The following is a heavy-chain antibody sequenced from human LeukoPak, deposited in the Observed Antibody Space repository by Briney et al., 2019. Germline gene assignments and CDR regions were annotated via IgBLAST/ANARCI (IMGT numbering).Heavy chain of an antibody. V-gene: IGHV3-11*01. D-gene: IGHD3-22*01. Sequence: PGGSLRLSCAASGFTFSDYYMSWIRQAPGKGLEWVSYISSSGSTIYYADSVKGRFTISRDNAKNSLYLQMNSLRAEDTAVYYCARGHYYDSSGYYGLFDYWSQGTLVTVSS. CDR1: GFTFSDYY. J-gene: IGHJ4*02. CDR2: ISSSGSTI. CDR3: ARGHYYDSSGYYGLFDY.